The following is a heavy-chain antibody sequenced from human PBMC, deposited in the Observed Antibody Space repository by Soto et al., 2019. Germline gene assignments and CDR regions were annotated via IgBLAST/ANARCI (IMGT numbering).Heavy chain of an antibody. Sequence: QVQLVESGGGVVQPGRSLRLSCAASGFTFSSYGMHWVRQAPGKGLEWVAVISYDGSNKYYADSVKGRFTISRDNSKNTLYLQMNSLSAEETAVYYCAKDRKTTVTTVGYYYYYGMDVWGQGTTVTVSS. D-gene: IGHD4-17*01. CDR3: AKDRKTTVTTVGYYYYYGMDV. CDR1: GFTFSSYG. V-gene: IGHV3-30*18. J-gene: IGHJ6*02. CDR2: ISYDGSNK.